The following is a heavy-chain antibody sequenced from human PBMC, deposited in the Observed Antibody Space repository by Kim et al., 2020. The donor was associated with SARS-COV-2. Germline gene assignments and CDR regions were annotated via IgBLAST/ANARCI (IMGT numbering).Heavy chain of an antibody. CDR3: ARVTRGWLDP. CDR2: VYHGGTT. CDR1: GDSINSTDHL. Sequence: SETLSLICSVSGDSINSTDHLWSWIRQPPGKGLEWIGYVYHGGTTYYNPSLRSRLTTSIDTSKNQFSLTLSSVTAADTAVYYCARVTRGWLDPWGRGTLV. D-gene: IGHD3-10*01. J-gene: IGHJ5*02. V-gene: IGHV4-30-4*01.